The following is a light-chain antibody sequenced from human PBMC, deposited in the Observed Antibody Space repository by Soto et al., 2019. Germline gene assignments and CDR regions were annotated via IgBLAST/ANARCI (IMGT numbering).Light chain of an antibody. CDR3: AVWDGSLNGWV. V-gene: IGLV1-44*01. CDR2: TNN. J-gene: IGLJ3*02. CDR1: SSNIGSHT. Sequence: QLVLTQPPSASGTPGQRVTISCSGRSSNIGSHTVNWYQQLPGSAPKLLIYTNNQRPSGVPDRFSGSKSGTSASLAISGLQSEDEADYYCAVWDGSLNGWVFGGGTQLTVL.